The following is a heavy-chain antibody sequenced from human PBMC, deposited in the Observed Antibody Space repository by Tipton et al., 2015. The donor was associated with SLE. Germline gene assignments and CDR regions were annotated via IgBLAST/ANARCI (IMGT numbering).Heavy chain of an antibody. J-gene: IGHJ4*02. CDR2: IYYSGST. CDR1: GGSISSYY. Sequence: TLSLTCTVSGGSISSYYWGWIRQPPGKGLEWIGYIYYSGSTNYNPSLKSRVTISVDTSKNQFSLKLSSVTAADTAVYYCARAGAFLTGYYDYWGQGTLVTVSS. V-gene: IGHV4-59*01. CDR3: ARAGAFLTGYYDY. D-gene: IGHD3-9*01.